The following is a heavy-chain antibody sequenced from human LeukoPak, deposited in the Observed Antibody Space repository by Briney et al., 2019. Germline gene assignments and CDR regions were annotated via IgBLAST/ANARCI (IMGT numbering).Heavy chain of an antibody. D-gene: IGHD2-2*02. J-gene: IGHJ5*02. V-gene: IGHV5-51*01. Sequence: GESLKISCKGSGYSFTSYWIGWVRQMPGKGLEWVGIIYPGDSDTRFSPSFQGQVTISADKSISTAYLQWSSLKASDTAMYYCARRLGYCSSTSCYIWFDPWGQGTLVTVSS. CDR2: IYPGDSDT. CDR3: ARRLGYCSSTSCYIWFDP. CDR1: GYSFTSYW.